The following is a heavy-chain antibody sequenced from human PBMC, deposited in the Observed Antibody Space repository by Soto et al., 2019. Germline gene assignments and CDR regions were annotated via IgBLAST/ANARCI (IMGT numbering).Heavy chain of an antibody. D-gene: IGHD4-4*01. J-gene: IGHJ4*02. CDR1: GGSFSGYY. CDR2: INHSGST. CDR3: ARVGNTARNSEDY. Sequence: SETLSLTCAVYGGSFSGYYWSWIRQPPGKGLEWIGEINHSGSTNYNPSLKSRVTISVDTPKNQFSLKLSSVTAADTAVYYCARVGNTARNSEDYWGQGTLVTVSS. V-gene: IGHV4-34*01.